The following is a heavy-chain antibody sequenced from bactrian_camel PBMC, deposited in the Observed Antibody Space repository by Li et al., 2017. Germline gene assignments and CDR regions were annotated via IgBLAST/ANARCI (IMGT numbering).Heavy chain of an antibody. Sequence: QVQLGESGGGPVQAGGSLRLSCAASGYTYRTYCTGWFRQAPGKEREGIATINNGGSTTYAPSVEGRFTITFDNAKKNLYLQLNSLKTEDTAMYYCVKSLGSTSEKKGQGTQVTVS. D-gene: IGHD1*01. CDR2: INNGGST. V-gene: IGHV3S53*01. CDR1: GYTYRTYC. J-gene: IGHJ4*01.